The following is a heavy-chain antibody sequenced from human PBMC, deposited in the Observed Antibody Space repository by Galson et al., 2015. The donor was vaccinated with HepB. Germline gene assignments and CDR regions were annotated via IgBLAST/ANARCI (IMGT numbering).Heavy chain of an antibody. V-gene: IGHV3-48*04. J-gene: IGHJ5*02. CDR2: ISGHRNTI. D-gene: IGHD5-24*01. CDR1: GFSISGYS. CDR3: ARERVMGWLQKSLGNLDP. Sequence: SLRLSCAASGFSISGYSMNWVRQAPGKGLEWLSYISGHRNTIYYTDAVKGRFTISRDNAKNSLFLQMNSLRVEDTAVYYCARERVMGWLQKSLGNLDPWGQGTLVTVSP.